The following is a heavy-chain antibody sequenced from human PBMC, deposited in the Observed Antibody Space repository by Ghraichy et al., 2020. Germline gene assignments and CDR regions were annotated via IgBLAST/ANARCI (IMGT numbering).Heavy chain of an antibody. Sequence: SETLSLTCAVYGGSFSGYYWSWIRQPPGKGLEWIGEINHSGSTNYNPSLKSRVTISVDTSKNQFSLKLSSVTAADTAVYYCARGLVVGPGDCWGQGTLVTVSS. D-gene: IGHD2-15*01. CDR2: INHSGST. V-gene: IGHV4-34*01. CDR3: ARGLVVGPGDC. CDR1: GGSFSGYY. J-gene: IGHJ4*02.